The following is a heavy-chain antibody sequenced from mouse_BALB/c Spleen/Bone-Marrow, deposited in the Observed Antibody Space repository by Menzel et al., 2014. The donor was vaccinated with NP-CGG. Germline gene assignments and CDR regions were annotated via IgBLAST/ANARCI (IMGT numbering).Heavy chain of an antibody. D-gene: IGHD1-1*01. V-gene: IGHV1-67*01. CDR1: GYTFTDYA. CDR2: ISTYSGNT. CDR3: ASYYGSSYFDY. J-gene: IGHJ2*01. Sequence: QVHVKQSGPELVRPGVSVKIPCKGSGYTFTDYAMHWVKRSHAKSLEWIGVISTYSGNTNYNQKFKGKATMTVDKSSSTAYMELARLTSEDSAIYYCASYYGSSYFDYWGQGTTLTVSS.